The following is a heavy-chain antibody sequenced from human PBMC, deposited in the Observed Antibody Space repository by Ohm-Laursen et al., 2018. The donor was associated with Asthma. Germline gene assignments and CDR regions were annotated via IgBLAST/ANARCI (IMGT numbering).Heavy chain of an antibody. J-gene: IGHJ6*02. CDR2: IIPIFGTA. CDR3: ARADYDSSGYSYYYYGMDV. V-gene: IGHV1-69*13. Sequence: ASVKVSCKASGGTFSSYAISWVRQAPGQGLEWMGGIIPIFGTANYAQKFQGRVTITADESTSTAYMELSSLRSEDTAVYYCARADYDSSGYSYYYYGMDVWGQGTTVTVSS. D-gene: IGHD3-22*01. CDR1: GGTFSSYA.